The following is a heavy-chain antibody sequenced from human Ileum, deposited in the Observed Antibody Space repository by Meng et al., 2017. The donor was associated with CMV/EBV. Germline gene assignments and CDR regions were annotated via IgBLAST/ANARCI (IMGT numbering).Heavy chain of an antibody. V-gene: IGHV3-23*01. Sequence: GESLKISCVASGFTFTNHAMNWVRQAPGKGLEYVSGSSHSGGITYFADSVKGRFTMSRDNSKNTMYLQMNSLRAEDTAVYYCARDRVAYCSGSLDYWGQGILVTVSS. CDR2: SSHSGGIT. CDR1: GFTFTNHA. D-gene: IGHD2-15*01. CDR3: ARDRVAYCSGSLDY. J-gene: IGHJ4*02.